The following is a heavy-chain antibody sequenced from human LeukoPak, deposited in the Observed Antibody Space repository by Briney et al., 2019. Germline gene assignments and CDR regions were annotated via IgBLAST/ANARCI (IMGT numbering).Heavy chain of an antibody. V-gene: IGHV4-30-4*01. D-gene: IGHD3-22*01. CDR2: MYYSGST. Sequence: SETLSLTCTVSGGSITNGDYYWSWIRQPPGKGLEWIAYMYYSGSTYYNPSLKSRVTMSADTSKNQFSLKLSSVTAADTAVYYCARPYYYDSRIDPWGQGTLVTVSS. CDR3: ARPYYYDSRIDP. CDR1: GGSITNGDYY. J-gene: IGHJ5*02.